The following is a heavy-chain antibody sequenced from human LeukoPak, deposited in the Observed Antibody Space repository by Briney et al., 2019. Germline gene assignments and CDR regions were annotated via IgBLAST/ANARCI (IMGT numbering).Heavy chain of an antibody. D-gene: IGHD3-9*01. CDR1: GFTFSSYW. CDR2: IKQDGSEK. V-gene: IGHV3-7*01. J-gene: IGHJ4*02. CDR3: AREETSPYYDILTGYFLDY. Sequence: GGSLRLSCAASGFTFSSYWMSWVRQAPGKGLEWVANIKQDGSEKYYVDSVKGRFTISRDNAKNSLYLQMNSLRAEDTAVYYCAREETSPYYDILTGYFLDYWGQGTLVTVSS.